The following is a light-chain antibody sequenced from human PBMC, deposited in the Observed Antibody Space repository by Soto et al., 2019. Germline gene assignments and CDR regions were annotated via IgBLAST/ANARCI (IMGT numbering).Light chain of an antibody. CDR1: QSVSSTS. J-gene: IGKJ1*01. V-gene: IGKV3-20*01. CDR3: QQYDNSPPWT. CDR2: GAS. Sequence: EIVLTQSPGTLSFSPGERATLSCRASQSVSSTSIAWYQQKPGQAPRLLIYGASSRATGIPDRFSGSGSGTDFTLTISRLEPEDFAMYYCQQYDNSPPWTFGQGTKVEIK.